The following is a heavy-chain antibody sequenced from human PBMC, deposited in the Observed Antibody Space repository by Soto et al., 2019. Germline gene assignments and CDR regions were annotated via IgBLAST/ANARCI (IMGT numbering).Heavy chain of an antibody. J-gene: IGHJ4*02. Sequence: SETLSLTCTVSGGSISSGDYYWSWIRQPPGKGLEWIGYIYYSGSTYYNPSLKSRVTISVDTSKNQFSLKLSSVTAADTAVYYCTRGLFSGSQYSGGWYYFDSWGQGTMVTVSS. CDR1: GGSISSGDYY. V-gene: IGHV4-30-4*02. CDR2: IYYSGST. D-gene: IGHD1-26*01. CDR3: TRGLFSGSQYSGGWYYFDS.